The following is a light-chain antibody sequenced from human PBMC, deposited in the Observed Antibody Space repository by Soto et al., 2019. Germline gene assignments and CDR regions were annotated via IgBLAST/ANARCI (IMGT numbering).Light chain of an antibody. Sequence: EIVLTQSPATLSLSPGESATLSCRASQSVRSYLAWYQKKPGQAPRLLIYETSNRATGVPARFSGSGYGTDFTLTISSLESEDFAVYYCQQRSHWQLPFGGGTKVESK. CDR1: QSVRSY. CDR2: ETS. V-gene: IGKV3-11*01. J-gene: IGKJ4*01. CDR3: QQRSHWQLP.